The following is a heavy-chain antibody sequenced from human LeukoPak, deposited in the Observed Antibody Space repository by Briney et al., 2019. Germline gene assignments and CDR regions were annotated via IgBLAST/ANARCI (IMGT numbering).Heavy chain of an antibody. J-gene: IGHJ4*02. CDR1: GGSFSGYY. D-gene: IGHD6-6*01. CDR3: ARRGYSSSMDY. CDR2: INHSGST. Sequence: SETLSLTCAVYGGSFSGYYWSWIRQPPGKGLEWIGEINHSGSTNYNPSLKSRVAISVDTSKNQFSLKLSSVTAADTAVYYCARRGYSSSMDYWGQGTLVTVSS. V-gene: IGHV4-34*01.